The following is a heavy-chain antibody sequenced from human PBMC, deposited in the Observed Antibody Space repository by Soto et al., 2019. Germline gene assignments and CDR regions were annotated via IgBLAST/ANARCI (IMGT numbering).Heavy chain of an antibody. J-gene: IGHJ4*02. CDR2: IRNKANNYAT. CDR3: AGPGPFDS. Sequence: DVQMVESGGGLVQPGGSLKLSCATTGFTFAGSAIHWVRQAPGKGLEWIGRIRNKANNYATAYPASVAGRFTISRDDSKTTAYLEMNRLKSEDTAMYYCAGPGPFDSWGQGTLVTVPS. CDR1: GFTFAGSA. V-gene: IGHV3-73*01.